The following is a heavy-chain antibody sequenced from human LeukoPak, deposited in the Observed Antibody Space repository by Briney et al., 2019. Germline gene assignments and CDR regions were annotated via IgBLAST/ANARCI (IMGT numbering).Heavy chain of an antibody. CDR3: ARDHRSGYYCGSGSYYRAPYDWFDP. J-gene: IGHJ5*02. V-gene: IGHV4-59*01. D-gene: IGHD3-10*01. CDR1: GGSISSYY. CDR2: IYYSGST. Sequence: PSETLSLTCTVSGGSISSYYWSWIRQPPGKGLEWIGYIYYSGSTNYNPSLKSRVTISVDTSKNQFSLKLSSVTAADTAVYYCARDHRSGYYCGSGSYYRAPYDWFDPWGQGTLVTVSS.